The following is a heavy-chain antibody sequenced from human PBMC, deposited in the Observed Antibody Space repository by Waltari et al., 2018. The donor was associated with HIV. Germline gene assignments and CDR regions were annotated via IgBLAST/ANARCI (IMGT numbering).Heavy chain of an antibody. Sequence: EVQPLDSGGGWVQPGGSLRLSCAASGFTFGSFAMSWVRQAPGKGPELVSATSASGGTTYYADSVKGRFTISRDNSKNTLYLQMNRLRAEDTAVYYCAKAHLRRSSVGGEGPSHFEYWGQGTLVTVSS. CDR2: TSASGGTT. CDR3: AKAHLRRSSVGGEGPSHFEY. D-gene: IGHD3-10*01. CDR1: GFTFGSFA. J-gene: IGHJ4*02. V-gene: IGHV3-23*01.